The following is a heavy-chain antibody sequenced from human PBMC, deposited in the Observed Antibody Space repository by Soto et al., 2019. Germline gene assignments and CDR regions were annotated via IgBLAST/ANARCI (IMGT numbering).Heavy chain of an antibody. CDR3: ARAMWVVAANWFDP. CDR2: IYYSGST. CDR1: GGSISSYY. Sequence: PSETLSLTCTVSGGSISSYYWSWIRQPPGKGLEWIGYIYYSGSTNYNPSLKSRVTISVDTSKNQFSLKLSSVTAADTAMYYCARAMWVVAANWFDPWGQGTLVTVSS. J-gene: IGHJ5*02. V-gene: IGHV4-59*01. D-gene: IGHD2-15*01.